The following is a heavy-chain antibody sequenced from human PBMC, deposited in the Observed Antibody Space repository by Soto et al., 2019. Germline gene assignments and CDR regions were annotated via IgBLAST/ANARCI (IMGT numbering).Heavy chain of an antibody. J-gene: IGHJ4*02. CDR1: GYTFTRYD. V-gene: IGHV1-8*01. Sequence: QVQLVQSGAEVKKPGASVKVSCKASGYTFTRYDINWVRQATGQGLEWMGWMNPNSGNTANAQKFQGRVTRTSNTSIRTADMELSSLRSEDTAVYYCARTPSYSSSWYARHYWGQGTLVTVSS. CDR2: MNPNSGNT. D-gene: IGHD6-13*01. CDR3: ARTPSYSSSWYARHY.